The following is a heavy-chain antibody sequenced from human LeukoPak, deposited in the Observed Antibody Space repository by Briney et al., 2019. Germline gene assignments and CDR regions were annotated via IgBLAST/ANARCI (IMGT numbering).Heavy chain of an antibody. CDR2: IYYSGST. Sequence: SETPSLTCTVSGGSISSYYWSWIRQPPGKGLEWIGYIYYSGSTNYNPSLKSRVTISVDTSKNQFSLKLSSVTAADTAVYYCARHGVDVWGSYRYSYFDYWGQGTLVTVSS. CDR3: ARHGVDVWGSYRYSYFDY. D-gene: IGHD3-16*02. V-gene: IGHV4-59*08. J-gene: IGHJ4*02. CDR1: GGSISSYY.